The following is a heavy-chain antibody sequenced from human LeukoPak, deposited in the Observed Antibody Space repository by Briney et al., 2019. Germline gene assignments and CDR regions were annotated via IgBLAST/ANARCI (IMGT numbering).Heavy chain of an antibody. Sequence: GGSLRLSCAASGFTFSSHWMNWVRHAPGRGLEWVANIKPDGSETYYVDSVKGRFTISRDNAKSSLYLQMDSLRVEDTAIYYCSKSLNYWGQGTLVTVSS. J-gene: IGHJ4*02. CDR2: IKPDGSET. CDR1: GFTFSSHW. V-gene: IGHV3-7*01. CDR3: SKSLNY.